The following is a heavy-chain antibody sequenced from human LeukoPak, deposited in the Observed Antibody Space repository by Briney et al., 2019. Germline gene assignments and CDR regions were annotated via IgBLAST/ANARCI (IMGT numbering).Heavy chain of an antibody. J-gene: IGHJ4*02. CDR1: GGSISSGGYY. V-gene: IGHV4-31*03. Sequence: SETLSLTCTVSGGSISSGGYYWSWIRQHPGKGLEGIGYIYYSGSTYYNPSLKSRVTISVDTPKNQFSLKLSSVTAADTAVYYCARDRIAAAGTFGYWGQGTLVTVSS. CDR2: IYYSGST. D-gene: IGHD6-13*01. CDR3: ARDRIAAAGTFGY.